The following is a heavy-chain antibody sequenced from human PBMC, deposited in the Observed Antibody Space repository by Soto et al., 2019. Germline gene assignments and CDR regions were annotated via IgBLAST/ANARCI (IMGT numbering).Heavy chain of an antibody. CDR3: ASQASPYYVFGMDL. CDR1: GGSISSSSYY. CDR2: IYYSGIT. V-gene: IGHV4-39*01. J-gene: IGHJ6*02. Sequence: QLQLHESGPGLVKPSETLSLTCTVSGGSISSSSYYWGWIRQPPGKGLEWIGSIYYSGITYYNPPLGSRVPISVDTSKNQFSLILGSVSAADTAVYYCASQASPYYVFGMDLWGQGATVPVSS.